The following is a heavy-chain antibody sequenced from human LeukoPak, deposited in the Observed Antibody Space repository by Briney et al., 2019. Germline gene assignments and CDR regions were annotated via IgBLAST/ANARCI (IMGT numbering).Heavy chain of an antibody. CDR2: IKSKTDGGTT. V-gene: IGHV3-15*01. CDR1: GFTFSSYG. D-gene: IGHD3-22*01. CDR3: TTDITMIVVVEPKEDY. J-gene: IGHJ4*02. Sequence: GGSLRLSCAASGFTFSSYGMHWVRQAPGKGLEWVGRIKSKTDGGTTDYAAPVKGRFTISRDDSKNTLYLQMNSLKTEDTAVYYCTTDITMIVVVEPKEDYWGQGTLVTVSS.